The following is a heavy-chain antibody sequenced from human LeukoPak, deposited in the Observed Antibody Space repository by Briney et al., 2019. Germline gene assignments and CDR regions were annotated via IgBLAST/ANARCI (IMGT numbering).Heavy chain of an antibody. CDR3: ARLSIHLGQPTF. CDR1: GYSISSGYY. V-gene: IGHV4-38-2*01. Sequence: SETLSLTCAVSGYSISSGYYWGWIRQPPGKGLEWIGGIYHSGSTYYNPSLKSRVTISVDTSKNQFSLKLSSVTAADTAVYYCARLSIHLGQPTFWGQGTLVTVSS. D-gene: IGHD2/OR15-2a*01. J-gene: IGHJ4*02. CDR2: IYHSGST.